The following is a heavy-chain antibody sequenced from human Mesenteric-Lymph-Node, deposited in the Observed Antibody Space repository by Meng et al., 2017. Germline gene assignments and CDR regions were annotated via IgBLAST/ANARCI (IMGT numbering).Heavy chain of an antibody. D-gene: IGHD2-2*01. Sequence: ASVKVSCKASGYTLTSYGISWVRQAPGQGLEGMGIINPSGGSTSYAQKFQGRVTITTYESTSTAYMELSSLRAGDTAVYYCARDPVVPAPSYGMDVWGQGTTVTVSS. V-gene: IGHV1-46*01. CDR2: INPSGGST. J-gene: IGHJ6*02. CDR1: GYTLTSYG. CDR3: ARDPVVPAPSYGMDV.